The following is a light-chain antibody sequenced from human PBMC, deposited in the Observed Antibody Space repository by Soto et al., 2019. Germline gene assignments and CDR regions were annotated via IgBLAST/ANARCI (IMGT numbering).Light chain of an antibody. CDR3: ETWDSNTRV. CDR2: LEGSGSY. V-gene: IGLV4-60*03. J-gene: IGLJ3*02. Sequence: QPVLTQSSSASASLGSSVKLTCTLSSGHNNNIIAWHQQQPGRAPRYLMHLEGSGSYNRGSGVPVRFSGSRSGTDRYLTMSNLHAEDEADYYCETWDSNTRVFGGGTQVTVL. CDR1: SGHNNNI.